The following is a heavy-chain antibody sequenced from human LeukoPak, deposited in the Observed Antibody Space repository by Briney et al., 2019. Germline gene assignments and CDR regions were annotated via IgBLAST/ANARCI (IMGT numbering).Heavy chain of an antibody. CDR2: IYYSGST. Sequence: PSETLSLTCTASGGSISSYYWSWIRQPPGKGLEWIGYIYYSGSTNYNPSLKSRVTISVDTSKNQFSLKLSSVTAADTAVYYCARLGGYEFDYWGQGTLVTVSS. J-gene: IGHJ4*02. CDR3: ARLGGYEFDY. D-gene: IGHD5-12*01. V-gene: IGHV4-59*08. CDR1: GGSISSYY.